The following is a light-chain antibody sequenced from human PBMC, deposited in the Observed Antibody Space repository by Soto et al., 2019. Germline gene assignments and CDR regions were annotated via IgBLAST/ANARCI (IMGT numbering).Light chain of an antibody. J-gene: IGKJ2*01. Sequence: DIQMTQSPSTLSASVGDRVTISCRASQDIGSFLAWYQHKPGQAPKLLIYDASTLQTGVPSRFRGSGFGTEFPLTISGLQPEDFATYYCQQNEDYSHATFGQGTKVEIK. CDR1: QDIGSF. CDR3: QQNEDYSHAT. CDR2: DAS. V-gene: IGKV1-5*01.